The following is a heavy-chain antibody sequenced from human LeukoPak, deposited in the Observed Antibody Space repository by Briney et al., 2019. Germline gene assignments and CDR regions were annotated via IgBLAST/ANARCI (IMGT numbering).Heavy chain of an antibody. J-gene: IGHJ6*02. CDR3: ASRIYDSSGYYTFDYYYGMDV. Sequence: SETLSLTCTVSGGSISSYYWSWIRQPPGKGLEWTGYIYYSGSTNYNPSLKSRVTISVDTSKNQFSLKLSSVTAADTAVYYCASRIYDSSGYYTFDYYYGMDVWGQGTTVTVSS. D-gene: IGHD3-22*01. CDR1: GGSISSYY. CDR2: IYYSGST. V-gene: IGHV4-59*01.